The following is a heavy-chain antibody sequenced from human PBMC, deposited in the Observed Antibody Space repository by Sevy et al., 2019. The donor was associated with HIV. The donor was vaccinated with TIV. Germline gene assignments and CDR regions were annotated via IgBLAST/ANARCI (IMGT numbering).Heavy chain of an antibody. D-gene: IGHD1-7*01. J-gene: IGHJ4*02. CDR1: GFTFSNYG. CDR3: AKDQGRLLELDY. V-gene: IGHV3-30*18. Sequence: GGSLRLSCAASGFTFSNYGMHWVRQAPGKGLEWVAVISYDGSIKYYADSVRDRFTISRDNSKNTLYLQMNSLRPEDTTMYFCAKDQGRLLELDYWGQGTLVTVSS. CDR2: ISYDGSIK.